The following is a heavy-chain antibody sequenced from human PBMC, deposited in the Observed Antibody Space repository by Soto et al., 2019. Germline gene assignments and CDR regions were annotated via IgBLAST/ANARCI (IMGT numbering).Heavy chain of an antibody. CDR2: IYYSGST. Sequence: TLSLTCTVSGGSISSYYWSWIRQPPGKGLEWIGYIYYSGSTNYNPSLKSRVTISVDTSKNQFSLKLSSVTAADTAVYYCARVGGSGSSDYFDYWGQGTLVTVSS. J-gene: IGHJ4*02. V-gene: IGHV4-59*01. CDR1: GGSISSYY. CDR3: ARVGGSGSSDYFDY. D-gene: IGHD3-10*01.